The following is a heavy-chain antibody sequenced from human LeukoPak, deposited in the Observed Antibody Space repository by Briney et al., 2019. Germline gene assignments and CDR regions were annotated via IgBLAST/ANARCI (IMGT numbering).Heavy chain of an antibody. J-gene: IGHJ4*02. CDR1: GYTFTSYA. CDR2: INTNTGNP. CDR3: ARGERGYCSSSSWYAPSGY. Sequence: ASVKVSCKASGYTFTSYAMNWVRQAPGQGLEWMGWINTNTGNPTYAQGFTGRFVFSLDTSVSTAYLQISSLKAEDTAVYYCARGERGYCSSSSWYAPSGYWGQGTLVTVSS. D-gene: IGHD2-2*01. V-gene: IGHV7-4-1*02.